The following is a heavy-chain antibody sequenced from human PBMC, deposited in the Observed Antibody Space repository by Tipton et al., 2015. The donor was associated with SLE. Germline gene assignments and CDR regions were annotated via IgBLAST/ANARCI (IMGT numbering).Heavy chain of an antibody. V-gene: IGHV3-21*01. Sequence: SLRLSCAASGFTFSTYSMNWVRQAPGKGLEWVSSISSSSSFLYYTDSVKGRFTISRDNAKNSLYLQMSNLRAEDTAVYYCARDRGYTGYDPPGYFDYWGQGTLVTVSS. CDR3: ARDRGYTGYDPPGYFDY. CDR1: GFTFSTYS. D-gene: IGHD5-12*01. CDR2: ISSSSSFL. J-gene: IGHJ4*02.